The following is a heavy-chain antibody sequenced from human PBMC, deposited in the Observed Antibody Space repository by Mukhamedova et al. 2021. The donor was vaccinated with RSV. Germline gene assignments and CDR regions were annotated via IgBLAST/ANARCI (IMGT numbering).Heavy chain of an antibody. CDR2: VWTDGRTK. V-gene: IGHV3-33*01. J-gene: IGHJ5*02. CDR3: ARDGGSGAALDA. D-gene: IGHD7-27*01. Sequence: VRQAPGKGLEWVAVVWTDGRTKIYADSVKGRFTIPRDNSKSTLYLQMNNVRVEDTAVYYCARDGGSGAALDAWGQGALVT.